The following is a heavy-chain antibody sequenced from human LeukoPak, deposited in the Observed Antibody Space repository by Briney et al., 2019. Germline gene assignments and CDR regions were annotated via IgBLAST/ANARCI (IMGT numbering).Heavy chain of an antibody. CDR3: ARISRTMIVVAPFDY. J-gene: IGHJ4*02. CDR2: ISYDGSNK. V-gene: IGHV3-30*03. CDR1: GFTFSSYG. D-gene: IGHD3-22*01. Sequence: PGGSLRLSCAASGFTFSSYGMHWVRQAPGKGLEWVAVISYDGSNKYYADSVKGRFTISRDNSKNTLYLQMNSLRAEDTAVYYCARISRTMIVVAPFDYWGQGTLVTVSS.